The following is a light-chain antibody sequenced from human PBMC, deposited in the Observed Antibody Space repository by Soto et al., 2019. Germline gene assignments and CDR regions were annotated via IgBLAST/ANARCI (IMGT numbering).Light chain of an antibody. CDR1: QSVSSSY. CDR3: EQHGSKHPLT. Sequence: EIVLTQSPGTLSLSPGERATLSCRASQSVSSSYLAWYQQKPGQAPRLLIYGASSRATGIPDRLSGSGSGTDFTLTISRLEPEEVAVYYEEQHGSKHPLTFGQGTMVDIK. CDR2: GAS. J-gene: IGKJ1*01. V-gene: IGKV3-20*01.